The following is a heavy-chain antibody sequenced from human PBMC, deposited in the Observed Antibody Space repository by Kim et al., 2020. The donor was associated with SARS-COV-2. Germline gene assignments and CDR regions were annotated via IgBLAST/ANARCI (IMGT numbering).Heavy chain of an antibody. CDR2: ISSSSSYI. CDR3: ARDRVGARGVTYWFDP. J-gene: IGHJ5*02. D-gene: IGHD1-26*01. CDR1: GFTFSSYS. V-gene: IGHV3-21*01. Sequence: GGSLRLSYAASGFTFSSYSMNWVRQAPGKGLEWVSSISSSSSYIYYADSVKGRFTISRDNAKNSLYLQMNSLRAEDTAVYYCARDRVGARGVTYWFDPWGQGTLVTISS.